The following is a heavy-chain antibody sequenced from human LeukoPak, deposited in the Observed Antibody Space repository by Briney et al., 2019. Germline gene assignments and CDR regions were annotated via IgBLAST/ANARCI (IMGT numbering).Heavy chain of an antibody. J-gene: IGHJ4*02. V-gene: IGHV3-23*01. D-gene: IGHD6-19*01. CDR1: GFTFSSYA. Sequence: GGSRRLSCAASGFTFSSYAMSWVRQAPGKGLEWVSAISGSGGSTHYADSVKGRFTTSRDNSKSTLYLQMNSLRAEDTAVYYCAKGSGWYDTPFDYWGQGTLVTVSS. CDR3: AKGSGWYDTPFDY. CDR2: ISGSGGST.